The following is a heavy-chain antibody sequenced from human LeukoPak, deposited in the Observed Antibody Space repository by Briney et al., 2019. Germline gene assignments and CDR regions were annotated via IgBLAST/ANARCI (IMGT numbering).Heavy chain of an antibody. Sequence: SETLSLTCTVSGGSISSYYWSWIRQPAGKGLEWIGRTYTSGSTNYNPSLKSRVTMSVDTSKNQFSLKLSSVTAADTAVYYCARVSPHYYYYGMDVWGQGTTVTVSS. CDR2: TYTSGST. J-gene: IGHJ6*02. V-gene: IGHV4-4*07. CDR1: GGSISSYY. CDR3: ARVSPHYYYYGMDV.